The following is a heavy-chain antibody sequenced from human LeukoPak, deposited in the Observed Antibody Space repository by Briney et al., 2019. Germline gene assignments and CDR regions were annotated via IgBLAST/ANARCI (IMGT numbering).Heavy chain of an antibody. V-gene: IGHV3-15*01. CDR2: IKSKTDGGTT. D-gene: IGHD3-10*01. J-gene: IGHJ5*02. CDR1: GFTFDDYG. Sequence: GGSLRLSCAASGFTFDDYGMSWVRQAPGKGLEWVGRIKSKTDGGTTDYAAPVKGRFTISRDDSKNTLYLQMNSLKTEDTAVYYCTTGSAYTSGFDPWGQGTLVTVSS. CDR3: TTGSAYTSGFDP.